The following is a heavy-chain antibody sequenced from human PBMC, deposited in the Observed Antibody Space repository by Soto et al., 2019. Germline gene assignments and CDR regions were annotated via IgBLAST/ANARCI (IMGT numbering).Heavy chain of an antibody. CDR3: ARDELHDYSNVDY. CDR2: ISSSSSYI. CDR1: GFTFSSYS. J-gene: IGHJ4*02. Sequence: GGSLRLSCAASGFTFSSYSMNWVRQAPGKGLEWVSSISSSSSYIYYADSVKGRFTISRDNAKNSLYLQMNSLIAEDTAVYYCARDELHDYSNVDYWGQGTLVTVSS. V-gene: IGHV3-21*01. D-gene: IGHD4-4*01.